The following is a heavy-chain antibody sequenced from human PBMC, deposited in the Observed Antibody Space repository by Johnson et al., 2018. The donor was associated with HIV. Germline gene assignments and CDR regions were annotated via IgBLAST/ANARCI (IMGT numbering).Heavy chain of an antibody. CDR3: AIGPREWELRGWDAFDI. CDR1: GFTFSSYA. CDR2: ISYDGSNK. V-gene: IGHV3-30-3*01. J-gene: IGHJ3*02. Sequence: QVQLVESGGGLVQPGGSLRLSCAASGFTFSSYAMHWVRQVTGKGLEWVAVISYDGSNKYYADSVKGRFTLSSDNSKNTLYLQMNSLRAEDTAVYYCAIGPREWELRGWDAFDIWGQGTKVTVSS. D-gene: IGHD1-26*01.